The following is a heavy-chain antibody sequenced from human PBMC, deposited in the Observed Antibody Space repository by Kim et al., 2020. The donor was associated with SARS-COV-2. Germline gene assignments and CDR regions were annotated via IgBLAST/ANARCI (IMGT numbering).Heavy chain of an antibody. J-gene: IGHJ4*02. CDR3: AREGEGGFDF. D-gene: IGHD3-16*01. V-gene: IGHV3-7*01. CDR2: IMQDGSRK. Sequence: GGSLRLSCAASGFTFSSYWMSWVHQAPGKGLEWVANIMQDGSRKEYVDSVRGRFTISRDNAKNSVYLQMNSLRAEDTAVYYCAREGEGGFDFWGQGTLVTVSS. CDR1: GFTFSSYW.